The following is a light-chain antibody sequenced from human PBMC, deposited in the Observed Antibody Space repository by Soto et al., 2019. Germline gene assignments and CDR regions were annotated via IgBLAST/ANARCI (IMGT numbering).Light chain of an antibody. CDR1: QSIYNS. CDR2: AAS. Sequence: DIQMTQSPSSLSASVGDRFTITGLASQSIYNSLNWYQQKPPKAPKFLIYAASNLQSGVPSRFSGSGSGTNFTLTISSLQPDDFASYYCQQSYDSPWTFGQGTKVDIK. J-gene: IGKJ1*01. V-gene: IGKV1-39*01. CDR3: QQSYDSPWT.